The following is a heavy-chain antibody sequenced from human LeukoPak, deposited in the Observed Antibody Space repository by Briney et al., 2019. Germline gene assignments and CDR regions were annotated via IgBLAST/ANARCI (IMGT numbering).Heavy chain of an antibody. CDR1: GYSFANYW. D-gene: IGHD2-15*01. CDR3: ARLLISGGSPLNWFDP. CDR2: IYPGDSDT. Sequence: GESLKISCKGSGYSFANYWIGWVRQMPGKGLEWMGIIYPGDSDTRYSPSFQGQVTISADKSISTAFLQWRSLKASDTAIYYCARLLISGGSPLNWFDPWGQGTLVTVSS. V-gene: IGHV5-51*01. J-gene: IGHJ5*02.